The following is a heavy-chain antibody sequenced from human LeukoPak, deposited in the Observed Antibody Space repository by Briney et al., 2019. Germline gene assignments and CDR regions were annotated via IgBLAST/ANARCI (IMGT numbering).Heavy chain of an antibody. Sequence: ASETLSLTCTVSGGSISSSSYYWGWIRQAPGKGLEWIGSIYYSGSTYYNPSLKSRVTISVDTSKNQFSLKLSSVTAADTAVYYCARAGVTVVRAHKSHAFDIWGQGTMVTVSS. V-gene: IGHV4-39*07. CDR2: IYYSGST. J-gene: IGHJ3*02. D-gene: IGHD3-10*01. CDR3: ARAGVTVVRAHKSHAFDI. CDR1: GGSISSSSYY.